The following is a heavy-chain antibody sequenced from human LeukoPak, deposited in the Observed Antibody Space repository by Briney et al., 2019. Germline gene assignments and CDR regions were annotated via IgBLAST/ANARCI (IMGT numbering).Heavy chain of an antibody. CDR3: ARESGAFSPFGF. V-gene: IGHV4-4*02. D-gene: IGHD1-26*01. CDR2: VHLSGAS. J-gene: IGHJ4*02. CDR1: GGFILSTNW. Sequence: SETLSLTCAVSGGFILSTNWWSWVRQPPGKGLEWIGEVHLSGASNYNPSLKSRVSMSIDKSRNHLSLELTSVTAADTAIYYCARESGAFSPFGFWGQGTLVTVSS.